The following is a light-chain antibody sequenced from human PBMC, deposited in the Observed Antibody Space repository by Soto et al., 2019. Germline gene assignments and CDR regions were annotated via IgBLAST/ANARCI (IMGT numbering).Light chain of an antibody. CDR1: QSVDSNY. J-gene: IGKJ4*01. V-gene: IGKV3-20*01. CDR2: DAS. CDR3: QQYDSSPLT. Sequence: EIVLTQSPDTLSLSPGERATLSCRASQSVDSNYLAWYQQKPGQAPRVLIYDASIRATGIPDRFSGSGSGTDFTLTTSRLEPEDSAVYYCQQYDSSPLTFGGGTKV.